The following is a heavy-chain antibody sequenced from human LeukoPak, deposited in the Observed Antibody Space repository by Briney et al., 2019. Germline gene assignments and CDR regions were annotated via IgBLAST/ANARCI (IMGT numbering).Heavy chain of an antibody. CDR1: GFTFSSYA. J-gene: IGHJ4*02. D-gene: IGHD6-6*01. Sequence: GGSLRLSCAASGFTFSSYAMHWVRQAPGKGLEWVAIISYDGSIKYYADSVKGRFTVSRDNSKNTLYLQMNSLRAEDTAVYYCVRGSPLQLVLSWFDYWGQGTLVTVSS. V-gene: IGHV3-30-3*01. CDR3: VRGSPLQLVLSWFDY. CDR2: ISYDGSIK.